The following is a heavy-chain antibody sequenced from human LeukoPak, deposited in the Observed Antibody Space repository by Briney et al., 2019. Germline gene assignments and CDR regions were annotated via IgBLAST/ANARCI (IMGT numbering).Heavy chain of an antibody. V-gene: IGHV3-64*01. Sequence: PGGSLRLSCAASGFTFSMYTIHWIRQAPVKGLEYVSGISSHGGRTYYANSVKGRFTISRDNSKNTLYLQMGSLRADDMAVYYCARERYSGYDWDAFDIWGQGTMVTVSS. CDR1: GFTFSMYT. CDR3: ARERYSGYDWDAFDI. D-gene: IGHD5-12*01. CDR2: ISSHGGRT. J-gene: IGHJ3*02.